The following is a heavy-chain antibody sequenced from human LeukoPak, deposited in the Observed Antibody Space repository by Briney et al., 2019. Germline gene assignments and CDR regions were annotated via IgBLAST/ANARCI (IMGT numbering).Heavy chain of an antibody. Sequence: GASVKVSCKASGYTFTGYYMHWVRQAPGQGLEWMGWINPNSGGTNYAQKFQGRVTMTRDTSISTAYMELSRLRSDDTAVYYCAREYVIVVVPAATENWFDPWGQGTLVTVSS. CDR2: INPNSGGT. J-gene: IGHJ5*02. D-gene: IGHD2-2*01. CDR1: GYTFTGYY. CDR3: AREYVIVVVPAATENWFDP. V-gene: IGHV1-2*02.